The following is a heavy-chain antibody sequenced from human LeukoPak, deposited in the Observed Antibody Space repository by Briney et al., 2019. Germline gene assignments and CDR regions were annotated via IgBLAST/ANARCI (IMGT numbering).Heavy chain of an antibody. D-gene: IGHD3-22*01. CDR1: GFTFTSYA. Sequence: GGSLRLSCAASGFTFTSYAMSWVRQAPGKGLEWVSGISSSGGTTYYADSVRGRFTISRDNSKKTLYLQMNSLRAEDTAVYYCAKELDSSGYFDYWGQGTLVTVSS. CDR3: AKELDSSGYFDY. V-gene: IGHV3-23*01. J-gene: IGHJ4*02. CDR2: ISSSGGTT.